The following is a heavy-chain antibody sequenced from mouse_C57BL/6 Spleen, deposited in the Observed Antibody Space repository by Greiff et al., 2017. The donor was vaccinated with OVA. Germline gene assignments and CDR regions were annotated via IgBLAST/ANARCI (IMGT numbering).Heavy chain of an antibody. CDR3: ARGGLYGNSDY. D-gene: IGHD2-1*01. V-gene: IGHV1-47*01. J-gene: IGHJ2*01. Sequence: VKVVESGAELVKPGASVKMSCKASGYTFTTYPLEWMKQNHGKSLEWIGNFHPYNDDTKYNEKFKGKATLTVEKSSSTVYLELSRLTSDDSAVYYCARGGLYGNSDYWGQGTTLTVSS. CDR1: GYTFTTYP. CDR2: FHPYNDDT.